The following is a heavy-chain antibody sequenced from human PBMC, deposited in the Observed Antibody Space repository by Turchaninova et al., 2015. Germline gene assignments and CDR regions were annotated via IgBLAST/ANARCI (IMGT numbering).Heavy chain of an antibody. CDR3: ANSGSYFGAFDI. J-gene: IGHJ3*02. V-gene: IGHV5-51*01. CDR2: IYPGYSDT. D-gene: IGHD1-26*01. CDR1: VYICTSYW. Sequence: QRVQSGAKVKKPGASLKISCKRSVYICTSYWIGWRRQMPGKGLEWMGIIYPGYSDTRYSPSFQGQVTISADKSISTAYLQWSSLKASDTAIYYCANSGSYFGAFDIWGQGTMVTVSS.